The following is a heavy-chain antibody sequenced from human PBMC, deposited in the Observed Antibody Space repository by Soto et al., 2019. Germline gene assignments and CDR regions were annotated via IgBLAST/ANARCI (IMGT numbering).Heavy chain of an antibody. Sequence: QVQLVQSGAEVKKPGSSVKVSCKASGGTFSSYAISWVRQAPGQGLEWMGGIIPIVGTANYAQKFQGRVTINADKSTSTAYMELSSLRSEGTAVYYCARNSLYYDSSGYDYGRAFDIWGQGTMVTVSS. D-gene: IGHD3-22*01. CDR2: IIPIVGTA. J-gene: IGHJ3*02. CDR3: ARNSLYYDSSGYDYGRAFDI. V-gene: IGHV1-69*06. CDR1: GGTFSSYA.